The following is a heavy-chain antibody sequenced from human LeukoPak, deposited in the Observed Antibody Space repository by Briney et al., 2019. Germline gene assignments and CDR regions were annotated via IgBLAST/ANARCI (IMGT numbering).Heavy chain of an antibody. Sequence: GGSLRLSCAASGFTFSSYEMNWVRQAPEKGLEWVSYISSSGSTIYYADSVKGRFTISRDNAKNSLYLQMNSLRAEDTAVYYCARVPPTVNRYYYGSGSSIYYFDYWGQGTLVTVSS. CDR2: ISSSGSTI. D-gene: IGHD3-10*01. J-gene: IGHJ4*02. V-gene: IGHV3-48*03. CDR1: GFTFSSYE. CDR3: ARVPPTVNRYYYGSGSSIYYFDY.